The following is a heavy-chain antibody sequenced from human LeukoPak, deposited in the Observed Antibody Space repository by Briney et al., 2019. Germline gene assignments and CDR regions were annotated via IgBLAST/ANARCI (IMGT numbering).Heavy chain of an antibody. D-gene: IGHD3-3*01. CDR2: INPNSGVT. Sequence: ASVKVSCKXSGYTFTGYYMHWVRQAPGQGLEWMGRINPNSGVTNYAQKFQGRVTMTRDTSISTAYMELSRLRSDDTAVYYCAFYDFWSGYYSAIPLDYWGQGTLVTVSS. CDR3: AFYDFWSGYYSAIPLDY. CDR1: GYTFTGYY. V-gene: IGHV1-2*02. J-gene: IGHJ4*02.